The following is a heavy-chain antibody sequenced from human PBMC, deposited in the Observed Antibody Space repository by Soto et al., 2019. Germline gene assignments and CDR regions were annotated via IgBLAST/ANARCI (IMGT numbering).Heavy chain of an antibody. D-gene: IGHD3-9*01. V-gene: IGHV4-61*01. J-gene: IGHJ4*02. CDR1: GGSVSSGSYY. Sequence: SETLSLTCTVSGGSVSSGSYYWSWIRQPPGKGLEWIGYIYYSGSTNYNPSLKSRVTISVDTSKNQFSLKLSSVTAADTAVYYCARVLPVTGYDILTGYYPTLPGIFDYWGQGTLVTVSS. CDR2: IYYSGST. CDR3: ARVLPVTGYDILTGYYPTLPGIFDY.